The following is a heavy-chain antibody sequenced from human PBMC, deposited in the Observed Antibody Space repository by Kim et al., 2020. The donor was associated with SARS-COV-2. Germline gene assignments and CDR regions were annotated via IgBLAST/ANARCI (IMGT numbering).Heavy chain of an antibody. D-gene: IGHD5-12*01. CDR2: INHSGST. CDR3: ARGINGDGYNYFDY. J-gene: IGHJ4*02. Sequence: SETLSLTCAVYGGSFSGYYWSWIRQPPGKGLEWIGEINHSGSTNHNPSLKSRVTISVDTSKNQFSLKLSSVTAADTAVYYCARGINGDGYNYFDYWGQGTLVTVSS. CDR1: GGSFSGYY. V-gene: IGHV4-34*01.